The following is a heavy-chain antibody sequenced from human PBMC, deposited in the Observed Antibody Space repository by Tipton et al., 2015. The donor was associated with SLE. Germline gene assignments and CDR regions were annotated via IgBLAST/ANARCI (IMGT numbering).Heavy chain of an antibody. CDR1: GYSFTSYW. V-gene: IGHV5-51*01. CDR3: ARHLGDGYNLDAFDI. J-gene: IGHJ3*02. Sequence: QLVQSGAEVKKPGESLKISCKASGYSFTSYWIGWVRQMPGKGLEWMGIIYPGDSDTRYGPSFQGHVTISADKSISTAYLQWSSLKASDTAIYYCARHLGDGYNLDAFDIWAQGTMVTVSS. CDR2: IYPGDSDT. D-gene: IGHD5-24*01.